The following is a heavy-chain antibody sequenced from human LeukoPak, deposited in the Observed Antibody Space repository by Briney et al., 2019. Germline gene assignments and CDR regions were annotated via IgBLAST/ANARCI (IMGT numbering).Heavy chain of an antibody. CDR2: ISYSGST. CDR3: ARPLSYYDFWSGRKLYGMDV. J-gene: IGHJ6*02. Sequence: SQTLSLTCTVSGGSINSGGYYWSWIRQHPGKGLEWTGYISYSGSTYYNPSLKSRLTISLDTSKNQFSLRLSSVSAADTAVYYCARPLSYYDFWSGRKLYGMDVWGQGTTVTVSS. D-gene: IGHD3-3*01. V-gene: IGHV4-31*03. CDR1: GGSINSGGYY.